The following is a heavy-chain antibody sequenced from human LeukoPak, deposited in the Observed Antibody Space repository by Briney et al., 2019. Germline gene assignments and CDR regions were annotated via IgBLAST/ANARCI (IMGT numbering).Heavy chain of an antibody. CDR2: FDPEDGET. CDR3: ARDLGGMATIQFAY. J-gene: IGHJ4*02. CDR1: GYTLTELS. V-gene: IGHV1-24*01. Sequence: ASVKVSCKVSGYTLTELSMHWVRQAPGKGLEWMGGFDPEDGETIYAQKFQGRVTMTTDTSTSTAYMELRSLRSDGTAVYYCARDLGGMATIQFAYWGQGTLVTVSS. D-gene: IGHD5-24*01.